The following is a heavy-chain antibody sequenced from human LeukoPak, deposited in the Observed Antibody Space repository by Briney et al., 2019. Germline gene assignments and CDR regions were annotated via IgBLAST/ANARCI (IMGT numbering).Heavy chain of an antibody. CDR2: LSDNGERT. J-gene: IGHJ4*02. Sequence: GGSLRLSCAASGFTFSSYGMNWVRQAPGKGLEWVSALSDNGERTYYADSVKGRFTISRDNSKNTLDLQMNGLRAEDTAVYYCAKERGVNQPFDYRGQGTLVTVSS. V-gene: IGHV3-23*01. CDR3: AKERGVNQPFDY. CDR1: GFTFSSYG. D-gene: IGHD1-14*01.